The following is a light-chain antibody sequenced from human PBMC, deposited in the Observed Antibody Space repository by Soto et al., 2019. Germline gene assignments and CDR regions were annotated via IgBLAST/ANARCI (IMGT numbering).Light chain of an antibody. J-gene: IGLJ2*01. CDR2: GNI. CDR3: QSYDSRLTVV. V-gene: IGLV1-40*01. CDR1: SSDIGAGYD. Sequence: QSVLTQPPSVSGAPGQRVTISCTGSSSDIGAGYDVHWYQQVPGTAPKLLIYGNINRPSGVPDRFSGSKSGTSASLAITGLQADDESDYYCQSYDSRLTVVFGGGTTLTVL.